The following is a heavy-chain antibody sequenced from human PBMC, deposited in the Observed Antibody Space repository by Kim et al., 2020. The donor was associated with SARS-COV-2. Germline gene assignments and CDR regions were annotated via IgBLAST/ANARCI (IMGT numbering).Heavy chain of an antibody. CDR1: GYTFTSYD. CDR3: ARLGTLWMPPAFDI. J-gene: IGHJ3*02. Sequence: ASVKVSCKASGYTFTSYDINWVRQATGQGLEWMGWMNPNSGNTGYAQKFQGRVTMTRNTSISTAYMELSSLRSEDTAVYYCARLGTLWMPPAFDIWGQGTMVTVSS. V-gene: IGHV1-8*01. D-gene: IGHD3-10*01. CDR2: MNPNSGNT.